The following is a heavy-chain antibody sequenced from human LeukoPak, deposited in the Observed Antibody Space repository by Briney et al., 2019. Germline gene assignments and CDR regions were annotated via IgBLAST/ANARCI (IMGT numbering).Heavy chain of an antibody. Sequence: GGSLRLSCAASGLIFSNYWMTWVRQAPGKGLEWVANIKEDGSETYYVDSVKGRFTISRDNDKNTLYLQMNSLRAEDTAVYYCAKSQGRSSSSDDYWGQGTLVTVSS. V-gene: IGHV3-7*03. CDR3: AKSQGRSSSSDDY. CDR1: GLIFSNYW. J-gene: IGHJ4*02. CDR2: IKEDGSET. D-gene: IGHD6-6*01.